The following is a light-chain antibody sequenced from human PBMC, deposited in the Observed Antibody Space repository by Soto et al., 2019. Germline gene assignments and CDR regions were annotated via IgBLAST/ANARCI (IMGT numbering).Light chain of an antibody. V-gene: IGKV1-39*01. CDR2: AAS. J-gene: IGKJ4*01. CDR3: QQLNSYPLT. Sequence: DIQMTQSPSSLSASVGDRVTITCRASQSISNYLNWYQQKPGKAPKLLIYAASSLQSGVPSRFSGSGSETDFTLTISSLQPEDFATYSCQQLNSYPLTFGGGTKVDIK. CDR1: QSISNY.